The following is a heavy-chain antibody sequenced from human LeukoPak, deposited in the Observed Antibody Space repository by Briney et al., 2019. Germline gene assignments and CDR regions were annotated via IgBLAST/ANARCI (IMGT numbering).Heavy chain of an antibody. CDR1: GFTVISYS. CDR2: ISSSSSHI. CDR3: ASAARDYYYGMDV. D-gene: IGHD6-13*01. V-gene: IGHV3-21*01. J-gene: IGHJ6*02. Sequence: GGSLRLSCAASGFTVISYSMNWVRQAPGKGLEWVSSISSSSSHIYYADSVKGRFTISRDNAMNSLYLQMNSLRAEDTAVYYCASAARDYYYGMDVWGQGTTVTVSS.